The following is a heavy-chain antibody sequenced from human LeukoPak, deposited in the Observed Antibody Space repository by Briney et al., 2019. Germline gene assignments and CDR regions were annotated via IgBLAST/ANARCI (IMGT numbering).Heavy chain of an antibody. CDR3: ARSPRLRGYYGSGSYCNPWFDP. J-gene: IGHJ5*02. CDR2: IYPGDSDT. V-gene: IGHV5-51*01. Sequence: PGESLKISCKGSGYSFTSYWIGWVRQMPGKGLEWMGIIYPGDSDTRYSPSFQGQVTISADKSISTAYLQWSSLKASDTAMYYCARSPRLRGYYGSGSYCNPWFDPWGQGTLVTVSS. CDR1: GYSFTSYW. D-gene: IGHD3-10*01.